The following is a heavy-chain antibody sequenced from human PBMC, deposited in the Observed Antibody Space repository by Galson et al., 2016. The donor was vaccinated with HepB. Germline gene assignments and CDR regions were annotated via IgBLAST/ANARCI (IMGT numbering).Heavy chain of an antibody. D-gene: IGHD1-26*01. CDR1: GLTLSDHY. V-gene: IGHV3-72*01. CDR3: VRGPGIVGATGFDY. CDR2: IKNKTNSYTT. Sequence: SLRLSCAASGLTLSDHYMDWVRQAPGKGLEWVGRIKNKTNSYTTEYAASVKGRFTISRDDSKKPVYLQMNSLKTEDTAVYFCVRGPGIVGATGFDYWGQGTLVIVSS. J-gene: IGHJ4*02.